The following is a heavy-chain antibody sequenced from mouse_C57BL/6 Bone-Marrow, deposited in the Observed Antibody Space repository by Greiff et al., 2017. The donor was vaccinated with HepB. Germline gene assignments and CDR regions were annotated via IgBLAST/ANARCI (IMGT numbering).Heavy chain of an antibody. CDR1: GYSITSGYY. D-gene: IGHD2-4*01. CDR2: ISYDGSN. V-gene: IGHV3-6*01. CDR3: ARGNYYDYDRIMDY. Sequence: ESGPGLVKPSQSLSLTCSVTGYSITSGYYWNWIRQFPGNKLEWMGYISYDGSNNYNPSLKNRISITRDTSKNQFFLKLNSVTTEDTATYYCARGNYYDYDRIMDYWGQGTSVTVSS. J-gene: IGHJ4*01.